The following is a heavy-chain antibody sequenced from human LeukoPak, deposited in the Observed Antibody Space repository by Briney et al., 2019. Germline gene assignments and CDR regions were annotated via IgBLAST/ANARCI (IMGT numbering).Heavy chain of an antibody. CDR1: GYTFTSYY. J-gene: IGHJ6*03. V-gene: IGHV1-46*01. Sequence: GASVKVSCKASGYTFTSYYIHWVRQAPGQGPEWMGIIYPSGGSTTYAQKFQGRVTITADKSTSTAYMELSSLRSEDTAVYYCARGGLVVPAATDDYYYYYMDVWGKGTTVTVSS. D-gene: IGHD2-2*01. CDR3: ARGGLVVPAATDDYYYYYMDV. CDR2: IYPSGGST.